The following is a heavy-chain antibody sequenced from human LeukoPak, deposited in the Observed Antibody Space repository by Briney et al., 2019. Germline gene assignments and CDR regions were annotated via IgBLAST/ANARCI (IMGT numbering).Heavy chain of an antibody. D-gene: IGHD1-26*01. Sequence: PGGSLRLSCTASGFTFSDYTMNWVRQAPGKGLEWVASISGTSIYIYYRDSVKGRFTISRDNANSSLYLQMNSLRAEDTAVYYCARDLSYSRDDAFDIWGQGTMVTVSS. CDR1: GFTFSDYT. CDR2: ISGTSIYI. V-gene: IGHV3-21*01. CDR3: ARDLSYSRDDAFDI. J-gene: IGHJ3*02.